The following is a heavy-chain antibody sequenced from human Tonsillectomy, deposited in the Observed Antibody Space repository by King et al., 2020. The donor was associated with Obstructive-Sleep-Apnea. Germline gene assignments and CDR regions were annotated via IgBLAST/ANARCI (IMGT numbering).Heavy chain of an antibody. J-gene: IGHJ4*02. V-gene: IGHV3-21*01. Sequence: VQLVESGGGLVKPGGSLRLSCAASGFTFSSYSMNWVRQAPGKGLEWVSSISSSSSYIYYADSVKGRFTISRDNAKNSLYLQMNRLSAEDTAVYYCASVYGSSRDYWGQGTLVTVSS. CDR1: GFTFSSYS. CDR3: ASVYGSSRDY. CDR2: ISSSSSYI. D-gene: IGHD5/OR15-5a*01.